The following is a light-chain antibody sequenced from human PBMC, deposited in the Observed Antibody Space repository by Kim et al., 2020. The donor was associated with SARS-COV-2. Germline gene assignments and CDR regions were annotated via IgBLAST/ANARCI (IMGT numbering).Light chain of an antibody. CDR2: RAS. CDR1: QSVLYSSSNKNY. J-gene: IGKJ4*01. V-gene: IGKV4-1*01. Sequence: ATINCKSSQSVLYSSSNKNYLSWYQQKPGQPPKLLIYRASTRESGVPDRFSGSGSGTDFTLTISGLQAEDVAVYYCQQYYSTPLTFGGGTKVDIK. CDR3: QQYYSTPLT.